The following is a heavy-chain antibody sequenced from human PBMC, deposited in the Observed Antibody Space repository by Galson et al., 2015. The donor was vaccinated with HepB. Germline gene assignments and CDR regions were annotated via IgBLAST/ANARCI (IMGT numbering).Heavy chain of an antibody. D-gene: IGHD6-19*01. CDR3: AKIAVAGTDLFAFDY. CDR2: ISSSSSTI. CDR1: GLTFSSYS. V-gene: IGHV3-48*01. Sequence: SLRLSCAASGLTFSSYSMNWVRQAPGKGLEWVSYISSSSSTIYYADSVKGRFTISRDNAKNSLYLQMNSLRAEDTAVYYCAKIAVAGTDLFAFDYWGQGTLVTVSS. J-gene: IGHJ4*02.